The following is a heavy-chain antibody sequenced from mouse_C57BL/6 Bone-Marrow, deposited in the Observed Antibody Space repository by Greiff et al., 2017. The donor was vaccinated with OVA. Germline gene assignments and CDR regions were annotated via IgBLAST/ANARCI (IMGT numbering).Heavy chain of an antibody. V-gene: IGHV1-4*01. Sequence: QVQLQQSGAELARPGASVKMSCKASGYTFTSYSMHWVKQRPGQGLEWIGYINPSSGYTKYNQKFKDKATLTADKSSSTAYMQLSSLTSEDSAVYYCARSGLCYGSVDYWGQGTTLTVSA. D-gene: IGHD1-1*01. J-gene: IGHJ2*01. CDR1: GYTFTSYS. CDR2: INPSSGYT. CDR3: ARSGLCYGSVDY.